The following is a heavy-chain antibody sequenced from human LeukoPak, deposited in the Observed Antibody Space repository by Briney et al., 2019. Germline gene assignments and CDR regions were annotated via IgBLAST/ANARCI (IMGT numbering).Heavy chain of an antibody. Sequence: SETLSLTCTVSGGSIRSYYWSWIRQPPGKGLEWIGSIYYSGITYYNPSLKSQVTISLDTSKNQFSLKLSSVTAADTAVYYCAGLGYCTKGVCYTGVDDAFNIWGQGTRVTVSS. D-gene: IGHD2-8*01. CDR1: GGSIRSYY. CDR3: AGLGYCTKGVCYTGVDDAFNI. CDR2: IYYSGIT. J-gene: IGHJ3*02. V-gene: IGHV4-59*05.